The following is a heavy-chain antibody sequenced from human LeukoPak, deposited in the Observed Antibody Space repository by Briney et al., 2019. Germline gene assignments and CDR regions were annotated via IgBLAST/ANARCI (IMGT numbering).Heavy chain of an antibody. CDR3: AENQGGARALGAFDI. V-gene: IGHV3-33*08. Sequence: GGSLRLSCAASGFTFSSYGMHWVRQAPGKGLEWVAVIWYGGSNKYYADSVKGRFTISRDNSKNTLYLQMNSLRAEDTAVYYCAENQGGARALGAFDIWGQGTMVTVSS. D-gene: IGHD1-14*01. J-gene: IGHJ3*02. CDR2: IWYGGSNK. CDR1: GFTFSSYG.